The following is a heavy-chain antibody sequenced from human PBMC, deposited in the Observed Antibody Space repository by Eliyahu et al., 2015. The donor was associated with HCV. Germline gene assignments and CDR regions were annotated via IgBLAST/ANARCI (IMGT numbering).Heavy chain of an antibody. D-gene: IGHD3-22*01. CDR1: GYTFTSYY. V-gene: IGHV1-46*01. CDR3: ARDRVYYYDSSGYYFNDAFDI. CDR2: INPSGGST. Sequence: QVQLVQSGAEVKKPGASVKVSCKASGYTFTSYYMHWVRQAPGQGLEWMGIINPSGGSTXYAQKFQGRVTMTRDTSTSTVYMELSSLRSEDTAVYYCARDRVYYYDSSGYYFNDAFDIWGQGTMVTVSS. J-gene: IGHJ3*02.